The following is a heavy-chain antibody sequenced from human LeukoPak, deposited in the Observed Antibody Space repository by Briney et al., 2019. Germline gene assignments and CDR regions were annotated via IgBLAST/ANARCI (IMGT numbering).Heavy chain of an antibody. V-gene: IGHV1-24*01. CDR1: GYTLTELS. CDR2: FDPEDGET. CDR3: ATDRRHGLRGDYYFDY. Sequence: ASVKVSCKVSGYTLTELSMHWVRQAPGKGLEWMGGFDPEDGETIYAQKFQGRVTMTEDTSTDTAYMELSSLRSEDTAVYYCATDRRHGLRGDYYFDYRGQGTLVTVSS. D-gene: IGHD4-17*01. J-gene: IGHJ4*02.